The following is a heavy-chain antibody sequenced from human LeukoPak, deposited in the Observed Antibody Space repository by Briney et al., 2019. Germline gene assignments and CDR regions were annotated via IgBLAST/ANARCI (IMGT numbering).Heavy chain of an antibody. V-gene: IGHV4-61*01. D-gene: IGHD2-2*01. Sequence: PSETLSLTCTVSVSGGSVNSGSYYWSWIRQSPGKGLEWFGYIYYGGSTNYNPSLKRRVTISVDPSKNQSSLKLRSVTAADTAVYYCARDASGRSYRYYMDVWGIGTTVTVSS. J-gene: IGHJ6*03. CDR1: GGSVNSGSYY. CDR2: IYYGGST. CDR3: ARDASGRSYRYYMDV.